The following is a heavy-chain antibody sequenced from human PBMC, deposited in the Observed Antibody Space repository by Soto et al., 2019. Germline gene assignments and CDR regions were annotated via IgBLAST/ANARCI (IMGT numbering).Heavy chain of an antibody. D-gene: IGHD3-16*01. CDR1: GFTFSSYA. V-gene: IGHV3-23*01. J-gene: IGHJ4*02. CDR3: AKIPGEGEKFGY. CDR2: ISGSGGST. Sequence: EVQLLESGGGLVQPGGSLRLSCAASGFTFSSYAMSWVRQAPGKGLEWVSAISGSGGSTYYADSVKGRFTISRDNSKNTLYLQMNSLRAEDTAGYYCAKIPGEGEKFGYWGQGTLVTVSS.